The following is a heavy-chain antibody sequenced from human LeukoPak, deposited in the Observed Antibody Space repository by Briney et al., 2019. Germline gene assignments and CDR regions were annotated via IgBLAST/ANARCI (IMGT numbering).Heavy chain of an antibody. V-gene: IGHV1-2*06. Sequence: ASVKVSCKASGYTFTAYYIHWVRQAPGQGLEWVGRINCNSAGTNYAQKFRGRVTMTRDTSISTVYMELSSLRSDDTAVYYCAVQTMVAKTKGDAFDMWGQGTTVIVSS. CDR1: GYTFTAYY. CDR3: AVQTMVAKTKGDAFDM. J-gene: IGHJ3*02. CDR2: INCNSAGT. D-gene: IGHD2-15*01.